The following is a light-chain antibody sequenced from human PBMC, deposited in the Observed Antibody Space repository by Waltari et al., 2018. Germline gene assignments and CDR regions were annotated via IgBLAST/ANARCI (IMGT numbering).Light chain of an antibody. Sequence: DIQMTQSPSSLSASVGDRVTITCRASQSISTYLHWYQQKPGKAPKLLVYASSNFQTGGSSRFSGSGSGTDFTLTISSLEPEDFATYYCQQTYGSPPTFGPGTKVDI. CDR1: QSISTY. CDR3: QQTYGSPPT. J-gene: IGKJ3*01. V-gene: IGKV1-39*01. CDR2: ASS.